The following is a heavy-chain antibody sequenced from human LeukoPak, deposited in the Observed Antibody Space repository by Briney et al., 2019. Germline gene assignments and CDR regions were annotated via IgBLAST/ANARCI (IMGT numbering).Heavy chain of an antibody. J-gene: IGHJ5*02. V-gene: IGHV4-59*01. CDR1: GGSISSYY. CDR2: IYYSGST. CDR3: ARGGDIVVVPAAINWFDP. Sequence: SETLSLTCTVSGGSISSYYWSWIRQPPGKGLEWIGYIYYSGSTNYNPSLKSRVTISVDTSKNQFSLKLSSVTAADTAVYYCARGGDIVVVPAAINWFDPWGQGTLVTVSS. D-gene: IGHD2-2*01.